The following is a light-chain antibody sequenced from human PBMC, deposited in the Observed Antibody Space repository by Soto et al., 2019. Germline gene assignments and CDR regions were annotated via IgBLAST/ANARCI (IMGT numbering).Light chain of an antibody. Sequence: EIVLTQSPGTVSLSPGERATLSCRASQSISNNYLTWYQQKPGQAPRLLIYRVYNRATGIPDRFSGSVSGTDFTLTISRLEPEDFAVYFCQQHGSSPWTFGQGTKVEI. CDR3: QQHGSSPWT. CDR2: RVY. V-gene: IGKV3-20*01. J-gene: IGKJ1*01. CDR1: QSISNNY.